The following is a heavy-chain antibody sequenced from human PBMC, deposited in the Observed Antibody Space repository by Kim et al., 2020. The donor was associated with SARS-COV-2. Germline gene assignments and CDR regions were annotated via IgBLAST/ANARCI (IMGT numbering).Heavy chain of an antibody. D-gene: IGHD5-12*01. J-gene: IGHJ4*02. V-gene: IGHV3-23*01. CDR1: GFTFSSYA. CDR3: AKDRGSYSGYEYYFDY. CDR2: ISGSGGST. Sequence: GGSLRLSCAASGFTFSSYAMSWVRQAPGKGLEWVSAISGSGGSTYYADSVKGRFTISRDNSKNTLYLQMNSLRAEDTAVYYCAKDRGSYSGYEYYFDYWGQGTLVTVSS.